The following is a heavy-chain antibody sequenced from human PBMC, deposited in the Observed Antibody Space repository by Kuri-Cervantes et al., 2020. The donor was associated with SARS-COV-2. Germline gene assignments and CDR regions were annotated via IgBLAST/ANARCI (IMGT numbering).Heavy chain of an antibody. Sequence: ESLKISCTVSGGSISSYYWSWIRQPPGKGLEWIGYIYYSGSTNYNPSLKSRVTISVDTSKNQFPLKLGSVTAADTAVYYCARAGYSSSWDYYYYYYMDVWGKGTTVTVSS. CDR2: IYYSGST. CDR1: GGSISSYY. CDR3: ARAGYSSSWDYYYYYYMDV. J-gene: IGHJ6*03. D-gene: IGHD6-13*01. V-gene: IGHV4-59*01.